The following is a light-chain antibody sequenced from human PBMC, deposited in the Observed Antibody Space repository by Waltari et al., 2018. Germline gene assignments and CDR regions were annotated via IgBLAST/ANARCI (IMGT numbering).Light chain of an antibody. CDR2: QDS. CDR1: ALPKQY. V-gene: IGLV3-25*03. Sequence: SYELTQPPSVSVSPGQTARITCTGDALPKQYVYWYQQKTGQAPVWVIYQDSERPSGIPERFSGSTSGTTGTLTISGVQAEDEADYYCQSADSSDTYVLFGGGTKVTVL. J-gene: IGLJ3*02. CDR3: QSADSSDTYVL.